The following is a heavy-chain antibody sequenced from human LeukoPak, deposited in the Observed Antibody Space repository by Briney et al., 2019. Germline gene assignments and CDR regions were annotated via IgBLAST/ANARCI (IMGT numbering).Heavy chain of an antibody. CDR2: ISGSGGST. D-gene: IGHD6-19*01. CDR3: AKDAQGLVRGGIYFDF. CDR1: GFTFSSYA. J-gene: IGHJ4*02. V-gene: IGHV3-23*01. Sequence: GGSLRLSCAASGFTFSSYATSWVRQAPGKGLEWVSAISGSGGSTYYADSVKGRFTISRDNSKNTLYLQMNSLRAEDTAVYYCAKDAQGLVRGGIYFDFWGQGSLVTVSS.